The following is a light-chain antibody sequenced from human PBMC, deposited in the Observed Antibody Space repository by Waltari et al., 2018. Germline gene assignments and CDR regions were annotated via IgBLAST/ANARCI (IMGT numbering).Light chain of an antibody. CDR3: QQYAGSPIT. CDR1: QSVSHSN. Sequence: EIVLTQSPGTLSLSPGERATLSCRATQSVSHSNLAWYQQKGGQAPRLLIYGASSRATGIPDRFSGSGSGTDFTLSISRLEPEDCGVYYCQQYAGSPITFGGGTKVEI. J-gene: IGKJ4*01. CDR2: GAS. V-gene: IGKV3-20*01.